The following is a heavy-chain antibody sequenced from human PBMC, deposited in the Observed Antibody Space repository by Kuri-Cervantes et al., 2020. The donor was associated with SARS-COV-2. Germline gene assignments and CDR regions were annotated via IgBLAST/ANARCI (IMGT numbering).Heavy chain of an antibody. CDR1: GGSVRSGDHY. Sequence: SETLSLTCAVSGGSVRSGDHYWNWIRQSPGKGLEWIGYVFYSGTTHYNPSLKSRVTISLDPSENQFSLKLSAVTAADTAVYYCASDHIAVAGTGDYWGQGTLVTVSS. V-gene: IGHV4-30-4*08. CDR3: ASDHIAVAGTGDY. D-gene: IGHD6-19*01. J-gene: IGHJ4*02. CDR2: VFYSGTT.